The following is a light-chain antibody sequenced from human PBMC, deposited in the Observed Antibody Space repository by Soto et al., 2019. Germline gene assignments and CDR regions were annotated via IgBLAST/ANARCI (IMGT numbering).Light chain of an antibody. Sequence: QSALTQPASVSGSPGQSITISCTGTSSDVGSYNLVSWYQQHPGKAPKLMIYEVTNRPSGVSNRFSGSKSGDTASLTISGLRAEDEADYYCSSYTSSTDYVFGTGTKVTVL. CDR2: EVT. CDR1: SSDVGSYNL. J-gene: IGLJ1*01. V-gene: IGLV2-14*02. CDR3: SSYTSSTDYV.